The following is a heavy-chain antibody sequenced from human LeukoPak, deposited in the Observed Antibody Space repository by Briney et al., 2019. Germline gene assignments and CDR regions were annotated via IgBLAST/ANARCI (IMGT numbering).Heavy chain of an antibody. V-gene: IGHV4-4*07. D-gene: IGHD1-26*01. CDR2: IYTSGST. CDR1: GGSISSYY. CDR3: ARENSGSYREFDY. Sequence: SETLSLACTVSGGSISSYYGSWIRQPAGKGLEWIGRIYTSGSTNYNASLKSRVSMSVDTSKNQFSLKLSSVTAADTAVFYCARENSGSYREFDYWGQGTLVTVSS. J-gene: IGHJ4*02.